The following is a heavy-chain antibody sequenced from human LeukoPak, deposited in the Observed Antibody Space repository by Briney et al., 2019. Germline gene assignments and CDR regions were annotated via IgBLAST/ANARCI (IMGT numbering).Heavy chain of an antibody. D-gene: IGHD7-27*01. CDR2: TSSINI. CDR3: ARDKDWGFDF. V-gene: IGHV3-21*05. J-gene: IGHJ4*02. CDR1: GFTFSAYS. Sequence: PGGSLRLSCAASGFTFSAYSMNWVRQAPGKGLEWVSYTSSINIYYADSLKGRFTISRDNAKNSVYLQMNSLRDEDTAIYYCARDKDWGFDFWGQGTLVTVSS.